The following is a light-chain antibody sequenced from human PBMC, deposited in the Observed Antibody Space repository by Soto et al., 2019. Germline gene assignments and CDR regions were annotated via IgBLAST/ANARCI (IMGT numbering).Light chain of an antibody. CDR1: STDVGGFDF. V-gene: IGLV2-14*01. CDR2: EVS. Sequence: QSVLTQPASVSGSPGQSITISCTGTSTDVGGFDFVSWFQRHPGEAPKLLIYEVSRRPSGISNRFSGSTTVNTASLTISGLQAEDEAEYFCSSYISTTSLVVFGTGTKVTV. CDR3: SSYISTTSLVV. J-gene: IGLJ1*01.